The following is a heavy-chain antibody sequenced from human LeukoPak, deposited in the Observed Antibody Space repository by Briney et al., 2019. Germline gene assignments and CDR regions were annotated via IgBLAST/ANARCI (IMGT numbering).Heavy chain of an antibody. Sequence: GGSLRLSCAASGFTFSSYSMNWVRQAPGKGLEWVSSISSSSSYIYYADSVKGRFTISRDNAKNSLYLQMNSLRAEDTAVYYCASRRGPGYSSNWYAGYWGQGTLVTVSS. J-gene: IGHJ4*02. CDR3: ASRRGPGYSSNWYAGY. CDR1: GFTFSSYS. CDR2: ISSSSSYI. V-gene: IGHV3-21*01. D-gene: IGHD6-13*01.